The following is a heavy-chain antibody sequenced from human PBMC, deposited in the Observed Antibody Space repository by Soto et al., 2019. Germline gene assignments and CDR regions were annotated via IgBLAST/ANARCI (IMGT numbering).Heavy chain of an antibody. Sequence: ASVQVIYRACASSFINYDISWVRQATGQGLEWMGWMNPNSGNTGYALKFHGRVSMTRNTSIYTVYLELSSLASDDTAVYYCVRMGSSGTLKWFDPWGQGTMVTVSS. V-gene: IGHV1-8*01. CDR1: ASSFINYD. CDR2: MNPNSGNT. J-gene: IGHJ5*02. D-gene: IGHD1-1*01. CDR3: VRMGSSGTLKWFDP.